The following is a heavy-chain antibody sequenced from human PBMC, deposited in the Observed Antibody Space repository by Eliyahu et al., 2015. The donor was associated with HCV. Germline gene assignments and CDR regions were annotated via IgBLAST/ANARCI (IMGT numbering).Heavy chain of an antibody. CDR3: ARDHPRRFLEWLPPRGRYGMDV. CDR2: INHSGST. D-gene: IGHD3-3*01. Sequence: QVQLQQWGAGLLKPSETLSLTCAVYGGSFSGYYWXWIRQPPGKGLEWIGEINHSGSTNYNPSLKSRVTISVDTSKNQFSLKLSSVTAADTAVYYCARDHPRRFLEWLPPRGRYGMDVWGQGTTVTVSS. CDR1: GGSFSGYY. V-gene: IGHV4-34*01. J-gene: IGHJ6*02.